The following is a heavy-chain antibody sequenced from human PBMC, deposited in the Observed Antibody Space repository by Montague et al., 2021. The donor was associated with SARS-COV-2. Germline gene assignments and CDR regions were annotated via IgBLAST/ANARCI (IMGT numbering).Heavy chain of an antibody. J-gene: IGHJ3*01. CDR2: IYYSEAT. D-gene: IGHD3-22*01. V-gene: IGHV4-39*02. Sequence: SETLSLTCTVSGGSISSSSYYWGWIRQPPGKGLEWIGSIYYSEATYYNPSLKSRLTISVDTSKNHFSLKLTSVTASDSAVYYCARPIHDNSPDRAFDVWGQGTMVTVSS. CDR1: GGSISSSSYY. CDR3: ARPIHDNSPDRAFDV.